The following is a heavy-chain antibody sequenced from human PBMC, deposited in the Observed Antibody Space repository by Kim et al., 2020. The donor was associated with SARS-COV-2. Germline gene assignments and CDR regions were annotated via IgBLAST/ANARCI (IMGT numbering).Heavy chain of an antibody. Sequence: GGSLRLSCAASGFTFSSYAMSWVRQAPGKGLEWVSAISGSGGSTYYADSVKGRFTISRDNSKNTLYLQMNSLRAEDTAVYYCAKDHSGSQPNNWYFDLWGRGTLVTVSS. CDR3: AKDHSGSQPNNWYFDL. D-gene: IGHD1-26*01. CDR1: GFTFSSYA. CDR2: ISGSGGST. V-gene: IGHV3-23*01. J-gene: IGHJ2*01.